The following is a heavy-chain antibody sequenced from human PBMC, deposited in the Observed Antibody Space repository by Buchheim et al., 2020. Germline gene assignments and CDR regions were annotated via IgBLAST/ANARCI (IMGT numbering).Heavy chain of an antibody. Sequence: QVQLVQSGAEVKKPGSSVKVSCKASGGTFSSYTISWVRQPPGQGLEWMGRIIPILGIANYAQKFQGRVTITAANSTSTAYMELSSLRSEDTAVYYCARDSLDYSVTDYWGQGTL. CDR3: ARDSLDYSVTDY. J-gene: IGHJ4*02. CDR1: GGTFSSYT. D-gene: IGHD2-21*01. CDR2: IIPILGIA. V-gene: IGHV1-69*02.